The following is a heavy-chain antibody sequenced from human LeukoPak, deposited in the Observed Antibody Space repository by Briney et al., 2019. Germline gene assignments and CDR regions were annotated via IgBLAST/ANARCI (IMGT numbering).Heavy chain of an antibody. D-gene: IGHD3-22*01. V-gene: IGHV4-30-4*01. Sequence: SETLSLTCTVSGGSISSGDYYWSWIRQPPGKGLEWIGYTYCSGSTYYNPSLKSRVTISVDTSKNQFSLRLSSVTAADTAVYYCARPYYYDSRIDPWGQGTLVTVSS. CDR2: TYCSGST. CDR3: ARPYYYDSRIDP. CDR1: GGSISSGDYY. J-gene: IGHJ5*02.